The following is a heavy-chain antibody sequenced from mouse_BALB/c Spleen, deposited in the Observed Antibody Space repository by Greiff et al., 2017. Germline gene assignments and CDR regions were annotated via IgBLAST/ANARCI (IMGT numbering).Heavy chain of an antibody. D-gene: IGHD1-1*02. V-gene: IGHV3-6*02. CDR2: ISYDGSN. CDR3: ARDLGLWSFAY. CDR1: GYSITSGYY. Sequence: VQLKESGPGLVKPSQSLSLTCSVTGYSITSGYYWNWIRQFPGNKLEWMGYISYDGSNNYNPSLKNRISITRDTSKNQFFLKLNSVTTEDTATYYCARDLGLWSFAYWGQGTLVTVSA. J-gene: IGHJ3*01.